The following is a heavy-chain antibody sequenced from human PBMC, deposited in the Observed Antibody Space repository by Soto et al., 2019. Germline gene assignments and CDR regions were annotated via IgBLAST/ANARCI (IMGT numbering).Heavy chain of an antibody. CDR2: IWYDGSNK. J-gene: IGHJ4*02. CDR1: GFTFSSYG. V-gene: IGHV3-33*01. D-gene: IGHD4-17*01. CDR3: ARDRNPPDYGDYVGGFDY. Sequence: QVQLVESGGGVVQPGRSLRLSCAASGFTFSSYGMHWVRQAPGKGLEWVAVIWYDGSNKYYADSVKGRFTISRDNSKNTLYLQMNSLRAEDTAVYYCARDRNPPDYGDYVGGFDYWGQGTMVTVSS.